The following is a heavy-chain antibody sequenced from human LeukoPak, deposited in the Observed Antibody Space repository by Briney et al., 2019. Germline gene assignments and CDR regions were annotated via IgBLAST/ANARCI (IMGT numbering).Heavy chain of an antibody. D-gene: IGHD6-19*01. CDR2: INSDGSST. CDR3: ARGPRSSGFYYFDY. Sequence: GGSLRLSCAASGFTFSSYAMHWVRQAPGKGLVWVSRINSDGSSTSYADSVKGRFTISRGNAKDTLYLQMNSLRAEDTAVYYCARGPRSSGFYYFDYWGQGTLVTVSS. CDR1: GFTFSSYA. J-gene: IGHJ4*02. V-gene: IGHV3-74*01.